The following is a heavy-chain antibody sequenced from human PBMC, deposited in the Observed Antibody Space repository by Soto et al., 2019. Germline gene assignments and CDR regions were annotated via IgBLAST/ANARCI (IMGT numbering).Heavy chain of an antibody. Sequence: SETLSLTCAVYGGSFSGYYLSWIRQPPGKGLEWIGEINHSGSTNYNPSLKSRVTISVDTSKNQFSLKLSSVTAADTAVYYCARGGDCSSTSCPPVYWGQGTLVTVSS. CDR1: GGSFSGYY. D-gene: IGHD2-2*01. CDR2: INHSGST. J-gene: IGHJ4*02. CDR3: ARGGDCSSTSCPPVY. V-gene: IGHV4-34*01.